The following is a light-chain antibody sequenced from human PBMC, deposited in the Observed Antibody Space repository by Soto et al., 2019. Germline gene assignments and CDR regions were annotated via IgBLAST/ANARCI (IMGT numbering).Light chain of an antibody. J-gene: IGLJ1*01. CDR1: SSDVGGYNY. V-gene: IGLV2-8*01. CDR3: SSYAGSNNEV. CDR2: EVS. Sequence: QSSLTQPPSASGSPGQSVTISCTGTSSDVGGYNYVSWYQQHPGKAPKLMIYEVSKRPSGVPDRFSGSKSGNTASLTVSGLQAEDEAGYYCSSYAGSNNEVFGTGTKVTVL.